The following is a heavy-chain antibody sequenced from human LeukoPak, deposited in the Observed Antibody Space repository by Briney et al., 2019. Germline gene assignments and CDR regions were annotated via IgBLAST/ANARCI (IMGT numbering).Heavy chain of an antibody. CDR2: IQYDGSEK. CDR3: AREGGTIAIGEFDY. V-gene: IGHV3-30*02. CDR1: GLTFTFSTSG. Sequence: QPGGSLRLSCAASGLTFTFSTSGIHWVRQAPGKGLEWVAFIQYDGSEKYYADSVKGRCTTSRDNSKNTVYLQMNSLTGEDTAIYYCAREGGTIAIGEFDYWGQGTLVTVSS. D-gene: IGHD3-16*02. J-gene: IGHJ4*02.